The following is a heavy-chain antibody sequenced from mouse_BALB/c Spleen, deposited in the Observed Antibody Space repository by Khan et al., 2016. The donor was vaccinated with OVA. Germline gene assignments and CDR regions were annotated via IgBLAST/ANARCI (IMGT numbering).Heavy chain of an antibody. Sequence: EVQLQESGPSLVKPSQTLSLTCSVTGDSITSGFWTWIRKFPGNKFEYMGYVTYSGNTYYNPSLQSRISITRDTSKSQYYLKLDSVTTEDTATYFCARSYGSWAMDYWGQGTSVTVSS. CDR3: ARSYGSWAMDY. CDR1: GDSITSGF. V-gene: IGHV3-8*02. J-gene: IGHJ4*01. CDR2: VTYSGNT. D-gene: IGHD1-1*01.